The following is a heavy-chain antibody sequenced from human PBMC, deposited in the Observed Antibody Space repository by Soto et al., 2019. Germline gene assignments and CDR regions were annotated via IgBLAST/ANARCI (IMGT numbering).Heavy chain of an antibody. CDR2: ISGSGGST. D-gene: IGHD3-3*01. Sequence: GGSLRLSCAASGFTFSSYSMNWVRQAPGKGLEWVSAISGSGGSTYYADSVKGRFTISRDNSKNTLYLQMNSLRAEDTAVYYCAKDRDFGVVRWFDPWGQGTLVTVSS. V-gene: IGHV3-23*01. CDR3: AKDRDFGVVRWFDP. J-gene: IGHJ5*02. CDR1: GFTFSSYS.